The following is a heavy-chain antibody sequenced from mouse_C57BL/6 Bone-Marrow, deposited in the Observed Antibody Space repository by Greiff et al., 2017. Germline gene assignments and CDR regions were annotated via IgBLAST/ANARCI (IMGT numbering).Heavy chain of an antibody. D-gene: IGHD2-3*01. V-gene: IGHV1-55*01. CDR3: ARWLLRDYAMDY. J-gene: IGHJ4*01. CDR1: GYTFTSYW. Sequence: QVQLQQPGAELVKPGASVKMSCKASGYTFTSYWITWAKQRPGQGLEWIGDIYPGSGSTNYNEKFKSKATLTVDTSSSTAYMQLSSLTSEDSAVYYCARWLLRDYAMDYWGQGTSVTVSS. CDR2: IYPGSGST.